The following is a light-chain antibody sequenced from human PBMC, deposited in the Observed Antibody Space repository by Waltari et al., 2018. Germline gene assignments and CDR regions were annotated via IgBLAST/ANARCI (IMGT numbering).Light chain of an antibody. J-gene: IGLJ2*01. V-gene: IGLV2-11*01. CDR2: DVS. Sequence: QSALTPPRSVSGSPGQSVPIYSAGTITDLGAYNYVSWYQQQPGKAPKLMIYDVSKRPAGVPDRFSGSKSGNTASLTISGLQAEDEADYYCCSYGGSYTLSFGGGTKLTVL. CDR1: ITDLGAYNY. CDR3: CSYGGSYTLS.